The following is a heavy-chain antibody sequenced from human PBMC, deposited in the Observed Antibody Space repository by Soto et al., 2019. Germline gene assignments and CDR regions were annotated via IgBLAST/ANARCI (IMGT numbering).Heavy chain of an antibody. CDR1: GGSISSGDYY. J-gene: IGHJ4*02. V-gene: IGHV4-30-4*01. Sequence: TLSLTCTVSGGSISSGDYYWSWIRQPPGKGLEWIGYIYYSGSTYYNPSLKSRVTISVDTSKNQFSLKLSSVTAADTAVYYCARAPLNEATTNYYFDYWGQGTLVTVS. CDR3: ARAPLNEATTNYYFDY. CDR2: IYYSGST. D-gene: IGHD5-12*01.